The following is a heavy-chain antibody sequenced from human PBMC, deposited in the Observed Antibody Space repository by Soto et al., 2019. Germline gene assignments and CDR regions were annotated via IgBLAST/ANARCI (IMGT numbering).Heavy chain of an antibody. J-gene: IGHJ4*02. D-gene: IGHD3-9*01. V-gene: IGHV2-5*02. Sequence: QITLKESGPTLVKPTQTLTLTCTFSGFSLSTTTVGVGWIRQPPGKALEWLALIYWDDDRRYIPSLKNRLTTTKDTTGGQVARTITNLDPVDTATYHFAQITPFDFNGYCFDYWGPGNLVTVSS. CDR3: AQITPFDFNGYCFDY. CDR1: GFSLSTTTVG. CDR2: IYWDDDR.